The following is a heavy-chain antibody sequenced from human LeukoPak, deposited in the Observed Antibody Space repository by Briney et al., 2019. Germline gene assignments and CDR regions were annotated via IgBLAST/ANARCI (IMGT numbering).Heavy chain of an antibody. V-gene: IGHV3-53*01. CDR1: GFTVSSSY. J-gene: IGHJ4*02. D-gene: IGHD2-21*01. Sequence: GGSLRLSCAASGFTVSSSYMSWVRQAPGKGLEWVSVVFGGGSTYYADSVKGRFTISRDNSKNTLYLQMNSLRAEDTAVYYCASPIKDVIAYYFDYWGQGTLVTVSS. CDR3: ASPIKDVIAYYFDY. CDR2: VFGGGST.